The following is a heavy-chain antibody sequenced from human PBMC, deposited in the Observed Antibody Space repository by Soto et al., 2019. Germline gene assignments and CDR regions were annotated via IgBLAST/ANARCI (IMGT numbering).Heavy chain of an antibody. CDR3: ASHCGGDCYSRSPPYYYYGMDV. CDR1: GGTFSIYA. Sequence: QVQLVQSGAEVKKPGSSVKVSCKASGGTFSIYAISWVRQAPGQGLEWMGGIIPIFGTADYAQKFQGRVTITADESTSTAYMELSSLRSEDTAVYYCASHCGGDCYSRSPPYYYYGMDVWGQGTTVTVSS. D-gene: IGHD2-21*02. J-gene: IGHJ6*02. V-gene: IGHV1-69*12. CDR2: IIPIFGTA.